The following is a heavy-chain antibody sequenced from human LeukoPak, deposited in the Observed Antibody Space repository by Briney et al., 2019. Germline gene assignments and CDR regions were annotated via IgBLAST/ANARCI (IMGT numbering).Heavy chain of an antibody. D-gene: IGHD2-15*01. CDR3: AREVGSSRAFDI. CDR1: GFSFSDYY. Sequence: GGSLRLSCAGSGFSFSDYYMAWIRQTPGKGLQRVSFFDRGRDGKAHADSVKGRFTISRDNDKNSLYLLMNSLTAEDTAVYYCAREVGSSRAFDIWGQETMVTVSS. CDR2: FDRGRDGK. J-gene: IGHJ3*02. V-gene: IGHV3-11*05.